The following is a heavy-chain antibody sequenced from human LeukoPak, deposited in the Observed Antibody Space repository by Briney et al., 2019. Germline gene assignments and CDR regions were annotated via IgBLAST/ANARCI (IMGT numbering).Heavy chain of an antibody. CDR2: INSDGSST. J-gene: IGHJ4*02. Sequence: GGSLRLSCAVSGLTSRGYWMRWVRQVPGKGLEWVSCINSDGSSTSYADAVKGRFTISRDNAKNTVNLQMNSLRADDTAIYYCARAPWLHLDYWGQGILVTVSS. D-gene: IGHD5-12*01. CDR1: GLTSRGYW. V-gene: IGHV3-74*01. CDR3: ARAPWLHLDY.